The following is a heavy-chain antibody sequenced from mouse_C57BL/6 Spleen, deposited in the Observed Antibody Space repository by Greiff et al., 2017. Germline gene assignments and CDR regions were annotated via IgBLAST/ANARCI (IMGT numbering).Heavy chain of an antibody. CDR1: GYSFTGYY. D-gene: IGHD2-5*01. V-gene: IGHV1-42*01. Sequence: EVQLQQSGPELVKPGASVKISCKASGYSFTGYYMNWVKQSPEKSLEWIGEINPSTGGTTYNQKFQAKATLTVDKSSSTAYMQLKSLTSDDYAVYYFASYYSNRLDYWGQGTTLTVSS. CDR2: INPSTGGT. CDR3: ASYYSNRLDY. J-gene: IGHJ2*01.